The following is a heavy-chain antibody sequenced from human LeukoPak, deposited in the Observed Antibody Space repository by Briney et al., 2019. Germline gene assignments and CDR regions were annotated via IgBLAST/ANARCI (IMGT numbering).Heavy chain of an antibody. CDR3: ARDDALVATGSFDY. V-gene: IGHV1-18*01. CDR2: ISDYNGNT. Sequence: GASVKVSCKASGYTFSSYGINWVRQAPGQGLEWMGWISDYNGNTNYAQKLQGRATMTTDTSTSTAYMELRSLRSDDTAVYYCARDDALVATGSFDYWGQGTLVTVSS. J-gene: IGHJ4*02. D-gene: IGHD5-12*01. CDR1: GYTFSSYG.